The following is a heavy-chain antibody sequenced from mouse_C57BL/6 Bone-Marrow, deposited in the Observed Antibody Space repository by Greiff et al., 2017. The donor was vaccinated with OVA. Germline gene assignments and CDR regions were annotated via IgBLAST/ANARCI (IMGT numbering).Heavy chain of an antibody. J-gene: IGHJ4*01. Sequence: QVQLKQSGAELARPGASVKLSCKASGYTFTSYGISWVKQRTGQGLEWIGEIYPRSGNTYYNEKFKGKATLTADKSSSTAYMELRSLTSEDSAVYFGARSRAAQATYYYAMDYWGQGTSVTVSS. CDR2: IYPRSGNT. CDR3: ARSRAAQATYYYAMDY. V-gene: IGHV1-81*01. CDR1: GYTFTSYG. D-gene: IGHD3-2*02.